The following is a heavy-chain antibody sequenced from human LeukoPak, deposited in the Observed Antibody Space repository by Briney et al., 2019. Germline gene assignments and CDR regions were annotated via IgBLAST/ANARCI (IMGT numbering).Heavy chain of an antibody. D-gene: IGHD3-22*01. V-gene: IGHV3-74*01. J-gene: IGHJ4*02. CDR3: ARNWVSDSSGSLDY. CDR2: INGDGSST. CDR1: GFTFSSNW. Sequence: GGSLRLSCAASGFTFSSNWVHWVRQAPGKGLVWVARINGDGSSTDYADSVKGRFTVSRDNAKNTLYLQMSSLRAEDTAVYYCARNWVSDSSGSLDYWGQGTLVTVSS.